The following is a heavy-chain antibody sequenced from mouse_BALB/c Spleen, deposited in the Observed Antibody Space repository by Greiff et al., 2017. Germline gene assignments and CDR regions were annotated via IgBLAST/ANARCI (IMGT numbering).Heavy chain of an antibody. D-gene: IGHD2-14*01. Sequence: VQLQQSGAELVKPGASVKLSCTASGFNIKDTYMHWVKQRPEQGLEWIGRIDPANGNTKYDPKFQGKATITADTSSNTAYLQLSSLTSEDTAVYYCARSGRYDAYAMDDWGQGTSGTVSS. V-gene: IGHV14-3*02. CDR3: ARSGRYDAYAMDD. J-gene: IGHJ4*01. CDR2: IDPANGNT. CDR1: GFNIKDTY.